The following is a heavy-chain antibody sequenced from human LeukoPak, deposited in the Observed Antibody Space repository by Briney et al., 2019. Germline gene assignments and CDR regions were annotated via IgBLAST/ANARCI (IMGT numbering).Heavy chain of an antibody. J-gene: IGHJ5*02. V-gene: IGHV4-38-2*02. CDR2: IYHSGST. CDR3: ARDGTYSGYDYGWFDP. CDR1: GYSINSGYY. Sequence: SETLSVTCTVSGYSINSGYYWGWIRQRPGKGLEWIGSIYHSGSTYYNPSLKSRVTISVDTSKNQFSLKLSSVTAADTAVYYCARDGTYSGYDYGWFDPWGQGTLVTVSS. D-gene: IGHD5-12*01.